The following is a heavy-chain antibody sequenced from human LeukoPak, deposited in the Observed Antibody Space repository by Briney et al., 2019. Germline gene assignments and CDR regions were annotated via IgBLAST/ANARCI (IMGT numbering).Heavy chain of an antibody. V-gene: IGHV1-46*01. CDR1: GYTFTNNF. CDR3: ARAPTSYSSSWYAKVISHYYYYMDV. J-gene: IGHJ6*03. Sequence: ASVKVSCKASGYTFTNNFMHWVRQAPGQGLEWIGIINPSGDNTWYAQKFQGRVTMTRNTSISTAYMELSSLRSEDTAVYYCARAPTSYSSSWYAKVISHYYYYMDVWGKGTTVTISS. D-gene: IGHD6-13*01. CDR2: INPSGDNT.